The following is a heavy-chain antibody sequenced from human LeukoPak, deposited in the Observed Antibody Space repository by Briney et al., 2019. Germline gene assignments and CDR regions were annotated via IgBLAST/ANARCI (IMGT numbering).Heavy chain of an antibody. D-gene: IGHD3-9*01. J-gene: IGHJ4*02. CDR1: GFTFSSYA. CDR2: ISGSGGST. V-gene: IGHV3-23*01. CDR3: AKGENYDILTGYYPLNY. Sequence: PGGSLRLSCAASGFTFSSYAMTWVRQAPGKGLEWVSAISGSGGSTYYADSVKGRFTISRDNSKNTLYLQMNSLRAEDTAVYYCAKGENYDILTGYYPLNYWGQGTLVTVSS.